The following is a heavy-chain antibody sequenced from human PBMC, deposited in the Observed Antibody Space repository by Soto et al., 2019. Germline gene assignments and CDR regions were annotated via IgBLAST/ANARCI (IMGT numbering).Heavy chain of an antibody. CDR2: IYYSGST. Sequence: KSSETLSLTCTVSGGSISSSSYYWGWIRQPPGKGLEWIGSIYYSGSTYYNPSLKSRVTISVDTSKNQFSLRLSAVSAADTAVYYCARRPTYGHAFDSWGQGTMVTVSS. J-gene: IGHJ3*02. CDR1: GGSISSSSYY. CDR3: ARRPTYGHAFDS. D-gene: IGHD3-16*01. V-gene: IGHV4-39*07.